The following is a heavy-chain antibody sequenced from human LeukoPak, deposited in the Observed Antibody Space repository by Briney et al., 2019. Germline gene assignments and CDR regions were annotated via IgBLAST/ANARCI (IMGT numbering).Heavy chain of an antibody. Sequence: PSETLSLTCTVSGGSISSYYWSWIRQPPGKGLEWIGYIYYSGSTNYNPSLKSRVTISVDTSKNQFSLKLSSVTAADTAVYYCARASYQAAAGLFDYWGQGTLVTVSS. CDR2: IYYSGST. CDR1: GGSISSYY. J-gene: IGHJ4*02. CDR3: ARASYQAAAGLFDY. D-gene: IGHD6-13*01. V-gene: IGHV4-59*01.